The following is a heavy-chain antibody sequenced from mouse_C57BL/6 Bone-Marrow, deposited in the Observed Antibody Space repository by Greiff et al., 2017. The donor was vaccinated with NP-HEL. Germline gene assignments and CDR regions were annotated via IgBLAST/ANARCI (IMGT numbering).Heavy chain of an antibody. CDR3: VRGSLYSNYVGFAY. CDR1: GFTFNTYA. CDR2: IRSKSSNYAT. Sequence: EVQLVESGGGLVQPKGSLKLSCAASGFTFNTYAMHWVRQAPGKGLEWVARIRSKSSNYATYYADSVKDRFTISRDDSQSMLYLQMNNLKTEDTAMYYCVRGSLYSNYVGFAYWGQGTLVTVSA. V-gene: IGHV10-3*01. J-gene: IGHJ3*01. D-gene: IGHD2-5*01.